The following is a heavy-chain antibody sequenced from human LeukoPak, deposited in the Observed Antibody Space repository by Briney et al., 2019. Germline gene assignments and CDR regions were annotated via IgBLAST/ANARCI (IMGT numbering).Heavy chain of an antibody. CDR2: ISGSGDST. CDR3: AKRGIAVAGRAFDI. D-gene: IGHD6-19*01. CDR1: GFTFNNYA. V-gene: IGHV3-23*01. J-gene: IGHJ3*02. Sequence: PGGSLRLSCAASGFTFNNYAMSWVRQAPGKGLEWVSAISGSGDSTYYADSVKGRFTISRDNSKNALYLQMNSLRAEDTAVYCCAKRGIAVAGRAFDIWGQGTVISVS.